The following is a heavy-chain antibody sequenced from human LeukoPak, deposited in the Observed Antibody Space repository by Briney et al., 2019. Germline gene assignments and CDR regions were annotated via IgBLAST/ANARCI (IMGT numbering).Heavy chain of an antibody. Sequence: PGRSLRLSCVASGFTFDDYAMYWVRQAPGKGLEWVSGISWNSGIIGYVDSVEGRFTISRDNAKKSLYLQMNSLRPEDTALYHCAKGSAYSSSPINYWGQGTLVTVSS. V-gene: IGHV3-9*01. CDR3: AKGSAYSSSPINY. D-gene: IGHD6-6*01. CDR1: GFTFDDYA. CDR2: ISWNSGII. J-gene: IGHJ4*02.